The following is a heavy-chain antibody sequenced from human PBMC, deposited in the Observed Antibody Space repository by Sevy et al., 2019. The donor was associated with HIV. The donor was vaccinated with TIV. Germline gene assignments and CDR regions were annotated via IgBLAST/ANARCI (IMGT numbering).Heavy chain of an antibody. V-gene: IGHV3-23*01. CDR2: ISGSGGST. Sequence: GGSLRLSCAASGFTFSSYAMSWVRQAPGKGLEWVSAISGSGGSTYYADSVKGRFTISRDNSKTTLYLQMNSLRAEDTAVYYCAKDSPGRVVVVAATRYYGMDVWGQGTTVTVSS. CDR3: AKDSPGRVVVVAATRYYGMDV. CDR1: GFTFSSYA. D-gene: IGHD2-15*01. J-gene: IGHJ6*02.